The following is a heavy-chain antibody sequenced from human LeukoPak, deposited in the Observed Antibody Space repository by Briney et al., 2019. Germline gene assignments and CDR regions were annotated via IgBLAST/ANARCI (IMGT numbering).Heavy chain of an antibody. V-gene: IGHV3-23*01. CDR2: ISGSASST. J-gene: IGHJ6*03. CDR3: ARDRSTTIFGVVIADYYYMDV. CDR1: RFTFTNYA. D-gene: IGHD3-3*01. Sequence: PGGSLRLSCAASRFTFTNYAMSWARQAPGKGLEWVSGISGSASSTYYADSVKGRFTISRDISKNTLYLQMNSLRAEDTAVYYCARDRSTTIFGVVIADYYYMDVWGKGTTVTVSS.